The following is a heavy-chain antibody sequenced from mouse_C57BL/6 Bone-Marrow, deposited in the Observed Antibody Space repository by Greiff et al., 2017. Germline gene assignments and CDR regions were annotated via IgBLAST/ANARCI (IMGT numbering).Heavy chain of an antibody. CDR3: ARPPYYGNSFAY. CDR2: ISSGSSTI. Sequence: EVQLQESGGGLVKPGGSLKLSCAASGFTFSDYGMHWVRQAPEKGLEWVAYISSGSSTIYYADTVKGRFTISRDNAKNTLFLQMTSLRSEDTAMYYCARPPYYGNSFAYWGQGTLVTVSA. J-gene: IGHJ3*01. CDR1: GFTFSDYG. V-gene: IGHV5-17*01. D-gene: IGHD2-10*01.